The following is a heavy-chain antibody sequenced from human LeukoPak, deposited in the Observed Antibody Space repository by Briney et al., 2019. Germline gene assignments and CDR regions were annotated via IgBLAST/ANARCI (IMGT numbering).Heavy chain of an antibody. Sequence: GGSLRLSCAASGFTFSSYSMNWVRQAPGKGLEWVSYISSSRSTIYYVDSVKGRFTISRDNSKNTLYLQMNSLRAEDTAVYYCARAEVPAAIKSGAFDIWGQGAMVTVSS. CDR2: ISSSRSTI. CDR1: GFTFSSYS. V-gene: IGHV3-48*01. CDR3: ARAEVPAAIKSGAFDI. J-gene: IGHJ3*02. D-gene: IGHD2-2*01.